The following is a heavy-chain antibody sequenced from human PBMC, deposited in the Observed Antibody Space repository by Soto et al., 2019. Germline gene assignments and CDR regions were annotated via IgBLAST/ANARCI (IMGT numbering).Heavy chain of an antibody. D-gene: IGHD2-15*01. J-gene: IGHJ4*02. Sequence: ASVKVSCKASGYTFTSYGISWVRQAPGQGLEWMGWISAYNGNTNYAQKLQGRVTMTTDTSTSTAYMELRSLRSDDTAVYYCVVAAQRYYFDYWGQGTLVTVYS. CDR2: ISAYNGNT. CDR3: VVAAQRYYFDY. V-gene: IGHV1-18*01. CDR1: GYTFTSYG.